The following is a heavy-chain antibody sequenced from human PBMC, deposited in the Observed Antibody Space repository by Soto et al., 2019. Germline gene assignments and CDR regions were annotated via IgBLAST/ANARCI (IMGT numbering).Heavy chain of an antibody. CDR2: INHSGST. D-gene: IGHD3-10*01. Sequence: SQTPCLPYTGAGGYCSSSSDCWRWIRQPPGKGLEWIGKINHSGSTNYNPSLKSRVTISVDTSKNQFSLKLSSVTAADTAVYYCARGRPTVRGAIDNYWGEGPLVTGSS. J-gene: IGHJ4*02. CDR3: ARGRPTVRGAIDNY. CDR1: GGYCSSSSDC. V-gene: IGHV4-39*07.